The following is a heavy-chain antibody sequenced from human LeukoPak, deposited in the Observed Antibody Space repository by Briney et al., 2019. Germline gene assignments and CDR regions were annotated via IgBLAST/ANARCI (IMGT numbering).Heavy chain of an antibody. D-gene: IGHD4-17*01. V-gene: IGHV1-69*04. CDR2: IIPILGIA. J-gene: IGHJ4*02. Sequence: SVKVSCKASGGTFSSYAISWVRQAPGQGLEWMGRIIPILGIANYAQKFQGRVTITADKSTSTAYMELSSLRSEDTAVYYCAKDVYGDYGPGYYFDYWGQGTLVTVSS. CDR3: AKDVYGDYGPGYYFDY. CDR1: GGTFSSYA.